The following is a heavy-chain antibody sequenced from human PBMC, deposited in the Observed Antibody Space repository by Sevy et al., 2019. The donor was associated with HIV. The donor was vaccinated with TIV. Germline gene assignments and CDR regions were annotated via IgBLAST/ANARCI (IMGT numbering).Heavy chain of an antibody. Sequence: GGSLRLSCAASGFTVSSNYMSWVRQAPGKGLEWVSVIYGAGSTYYADTVKRRLTISRDNSKNPLYLQMNSLRAEDTAVYYCARGTIAMLHSDHSGQGTLVTVSS. D-gene: IGHD2-2*01. CDR1: GFTVSSNY. CDR3: ARGTIAMLHSDH. J-gene: IGHJ4*02. V-gene: IGHV3-53*01. CDR2: IYGAGST.